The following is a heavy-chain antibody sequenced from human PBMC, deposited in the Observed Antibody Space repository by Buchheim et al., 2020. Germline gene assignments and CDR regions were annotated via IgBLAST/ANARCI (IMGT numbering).Heavy chain of an antibody. CDR2: INPNSGGT. CDR3: ARDQGYYYGSGSSPYYYYGMDV. Sequence: QVQLVQSGAEVKKPGASVKVSCKASGHTFTGYYMHWVRQAPGQGLEWMGWINPNSGGTNYAQKFQGWVTMTRDTSISTAYMELSRLRSDDTAVYYCARDQGYYYGSGSSPYYYYGMDVWGQGTT. J-gene: IGHJ6*02. D-gene: IGHD3-10*01. V-gene: IGHV1-2*04. CDR1: GHTFTGYY.